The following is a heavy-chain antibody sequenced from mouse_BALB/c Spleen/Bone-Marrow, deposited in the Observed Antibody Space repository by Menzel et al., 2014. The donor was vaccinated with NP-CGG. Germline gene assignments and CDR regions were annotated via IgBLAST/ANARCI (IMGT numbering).Heavy chain of an antibody. J-gene: IGHJ1*01. V-gene: IGHV5-9-1*01. D-gene: IGHD2-2*01. CDR2: ISSGGSYT. Sequence: EVKVVESGGGLVKPGGSLKLSCAASGFTFXSYAMSWVRQTPEKRLEWVAAISSGGSYTYYPDSVKGRFTISRDNAKNTLYLQMSSLRSEDTAMYYCARGGGYDWYFDVWGAGTTVTVSS. CDR1: GFTFXSYA. CDR3: ARGGGYDWYFDV.